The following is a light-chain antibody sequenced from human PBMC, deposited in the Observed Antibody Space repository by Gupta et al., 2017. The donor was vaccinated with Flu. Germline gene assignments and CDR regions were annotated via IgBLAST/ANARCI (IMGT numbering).Light chain of an antibody. Sequence: KVTISCSGSKYNVGNNYISWYQQLPGTAPKLFIYDNDKRPSGIPGRFSGSKSGTSATLVITGLQTGDEADYYCGAWDSRLTAYVFGSGTKVAVL. CDR3: GAWDSRLTAYV. CDR1: KYNVGNNY. J-gene: IGLJ1*01. V-gene: IGLV1-51*01. CDR2: DND.